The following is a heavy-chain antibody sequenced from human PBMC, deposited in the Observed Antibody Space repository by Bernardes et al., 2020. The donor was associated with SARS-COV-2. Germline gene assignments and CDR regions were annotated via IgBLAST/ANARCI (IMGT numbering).Heavy chain of an antibody. V-gene: IGHV4-34*01. J-gene: IGHJ6*02. CDR1: GGSFSGYY. Sequence: SETLSLTCAVYGGSFSGYYWSWIRQPPGKGLEWIGEINHGGSTNYNPSLKSRLTISVDTSKNQFSLKLSSVTAADTAVYYCARDPASADYYGLDVWGQGTTVTVSS. CDR3: ARDPASADYYGLDV. CDR2: INHGGST.